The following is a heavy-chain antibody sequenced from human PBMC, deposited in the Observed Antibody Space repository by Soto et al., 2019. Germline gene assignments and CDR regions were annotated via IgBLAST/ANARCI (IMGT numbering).Heavy chain of an antibody. D-gene: IGHD4-17*01. CDR1: GGSISSSSYY. J-gene: IGHJ6*02. CDR2: IYYSGST. Sequence: SETLSLTCTVSGGSISSSSYYWGWIRQPPGKGLEWIGSIYYSGSTYYNPSLKSRVTISVDTSKNQFSLKLSSVTAADTAVYYCARRMTTVTTAWGDGMDVWGQGTTVTVSS. CDR3: ARRMTTVTTAWGDGMDV. V-gene: IGHV4-39*07.